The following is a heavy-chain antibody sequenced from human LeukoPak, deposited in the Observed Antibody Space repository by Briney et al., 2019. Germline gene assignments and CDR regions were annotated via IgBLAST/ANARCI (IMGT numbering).Heavy chain of an antibody. J-gene: IGHJ4*02. CDR2: INEDGSST. D-gene: IGHD3-10*01. CDR1: GYTFSTYW. V-gene: IGHV3-74*01. CDR3: TRDTFGARDF. Sequence: GGSLRLSCAASGYTFSTYWMHWIRQGPGKGLVWVSRINEDGSSTSYADSVRGRFTISRDNAKNTLYLQMNSLRAEDTAVYYCTRDTFGARDFWGQGTLVTVSS.